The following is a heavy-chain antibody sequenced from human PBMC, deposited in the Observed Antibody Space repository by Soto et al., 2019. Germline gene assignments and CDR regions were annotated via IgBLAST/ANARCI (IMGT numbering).Heavy chain of an antibody. CDR1: GFPISSHA. CDR3: AKVHGGATADAFDI. CDR2: ISGSGGST. V-gene: IGHV3-23*01. D-gene: IGHD1-26*01. Sequence: GGPPLLSWSAAGFPISSHAMSWVRQTPGKGLEWVSAISGSGGSTYYADSVKGRFTISRDNSKNTLYLQMNSLRAEDTAVYYCAKVHGGATADAFDIWGQGTMVTVSS. J-gene: IGHJ3*02.